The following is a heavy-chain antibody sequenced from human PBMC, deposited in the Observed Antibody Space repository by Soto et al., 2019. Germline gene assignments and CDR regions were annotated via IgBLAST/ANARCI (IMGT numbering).Heavy chain of an antibody. V-gene: IGHV1-3*01. CDR1: GYTFTSYA. D-gene: IGHD3-10*01. Sequence: QVQLVQSGAEVKKPGASVKVSCKASGYTFTSYALHWVRQAPGQRLEWMGWINAGNGNTKYSQKFQGRVTITRDTSAITAYMELSSLRSEDTAVYYCARPSFRQRDAFDIWGQGTMVTVSS. CDR3: ARPSFRQRDAFDI. J-gene: IGHJ3*02. CDR2: INAGNGNT.